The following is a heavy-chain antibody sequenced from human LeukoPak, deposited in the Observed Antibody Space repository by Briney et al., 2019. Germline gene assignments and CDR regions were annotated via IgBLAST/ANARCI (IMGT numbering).Heavy chain of an antibody. Sequence: GGSLRLSCAASGFTVSSNYMSWVRQAPGKGLEWVSVIYSGGSTYYADSVKGRFTISRDNSKNTLYLQMNSLRAEDTAVYYCARDGLTYYYDSSGLFDIWGQGTMVTVSS. J-gene: IGHJ3*02. V-gene: IGHV3-66*01. CDR2: IYSGGST. D-gene: IGHD3-22*01. CDR1: GFTVSSNY. CDR3: ARDGLTYYYDSSGLFDI.